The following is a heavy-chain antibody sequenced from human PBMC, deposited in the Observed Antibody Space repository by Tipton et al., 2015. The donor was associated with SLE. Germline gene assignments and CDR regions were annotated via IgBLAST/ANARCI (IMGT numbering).Heavy chain of an antibody. J-gene: IGHJ6*03. D-gene: IGHD2-15*01. V-gene: IGHV4-61*02. CDR3: VKSVVVVSPRDYYYYMDV. Sequence: TLSLTCTVSGDSFSSGSSSWNWVRQPAGKGLEWIGLIYNSGITNYNPSLQSRVTVSVDTSKNQFSLRLSSVTAADTGVYYCVKSVVVVSPRDYYYYMDVWGKGTTVTVSS. CDR1: GDSFSSGSSS. CDR2: IYNSGIT.